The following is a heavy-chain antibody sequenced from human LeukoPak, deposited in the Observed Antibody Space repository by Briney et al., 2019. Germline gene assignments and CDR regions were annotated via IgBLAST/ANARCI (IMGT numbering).Heavy chain of an antibody. J-gene: IGHJ4*02. Sequence: GESLKISCKGSGYSFTNFWIGWVRQMTGKGPEWMGIIYPGGSQTRYSPSFQGQVTISADKSISTAYLQWSSLKASDTAMYYCARHREGQVGTTRSFLDSWGQGTLVTVSS. CDR1: GYSFTNFW. V-gene: IGHV5-51*01. CDR2: IYPGGSQT. D-gene: IGHD1-26*01. CDR3: ARHREGQVGTTRSFLDS.